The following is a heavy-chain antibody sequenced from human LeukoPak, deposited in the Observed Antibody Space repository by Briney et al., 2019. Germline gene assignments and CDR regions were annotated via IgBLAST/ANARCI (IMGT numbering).Heavy chain of an antibody. V-gene: IGHV4-34*01. CDR1: GFTFGDYA. CDR2: INHTGST. CDR3: ARQGRITIFGVVINGAFDI. D-gene: IGHD3-3*01. J-gene: IGHJ3*02. Sequence: GSLRLSCTASGFTFGDYAMSWIRQPPGKGLEWIGEINHTGSTHYNPSLKSRVTISVDTSKNQFSLKLSSVTAADTAVYYCARQGRITIFGVVINGAFDIWGQGTMVTVSS.